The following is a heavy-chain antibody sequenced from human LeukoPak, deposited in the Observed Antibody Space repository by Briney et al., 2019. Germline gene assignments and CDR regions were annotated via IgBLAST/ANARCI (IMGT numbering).Heavy chain of an antibody. V-gene: IGHV3-30*02. J-gene: IGHJ4*02. CDR1: GFTFSSYG. Sequence: GGSLRLSCAASGFTFSSYGMHWVRQAPGKGLEWVAFIRYDGSNKYHADSVKGRFTISRDNSKNTLYLQMNNLSAEDTAVYYCANRYCSDTTCQETYFDYWGQGTLVTVSS. D-gene: IGHD2-2*01. CDR2: IRYDGSNK. CDR3: ANRYCSDTTCQETYFDY.